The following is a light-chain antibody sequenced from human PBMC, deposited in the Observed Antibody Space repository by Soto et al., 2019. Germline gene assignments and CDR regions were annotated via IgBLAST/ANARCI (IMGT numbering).Light chain of an antibody. CDR2: GAS. Sequence: EIVLTQSPGTLSLSPGEIATLSFRASQSVSSSYLAWYQQKPGQAPRLLIYGASSRATGIPDRFSGSGSGTDFTLTISRLEPEDFAVYYCQQYGSSPPYTFGRGTKVDIK. CDR3: QQYGSSPPYT. V-gene: IGKV3-20*01. J-gene: IGKJ1*01. CDR1: QSVSSSY.